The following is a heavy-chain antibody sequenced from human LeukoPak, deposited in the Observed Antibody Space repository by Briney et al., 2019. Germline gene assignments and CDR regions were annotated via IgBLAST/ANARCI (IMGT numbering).Heavy chain of an antibody. CDR1: GYTLTELS. J-gene: IGHJ5*02. CDR3: ARDNTRRDYDFWSGSNWFDP. V-gene: IGHV1-24*01. Sequence: ASVKVSCKVSGYTLTELSMHWVRQAPGKGLEWMGGFDPEDGETIYAQKFQGRVTMTEDTSTDTAYMELSSLRSEDTAVYYCARDNTRRDYDFWSGSNWFDPWGQGTLVTVSS. CDR2: FDPEDGET. D-gene: IGHD3-3*01.